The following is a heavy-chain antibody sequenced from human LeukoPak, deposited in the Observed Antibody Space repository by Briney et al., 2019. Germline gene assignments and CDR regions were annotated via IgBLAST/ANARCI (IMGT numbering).Heavy chain of an antibody. D-gene: IGHD6-13*01. V-gene: IGHV4-39*01. J-gene: IGHJ4*02. Sequence: SSETLSLTCTVSGGSISSSSYYWGWIRQPPGKGLEWIGSTYYSGSTYYNPSPKSRVSISIDTSKNQFSLNLSSVTDTAVYYCARRAAGTFDYWGQGTLVTVSS. CDR3: ARRAAGTFDY. CDR2: TYYSGST. CDR1: GGSISSSSYY.